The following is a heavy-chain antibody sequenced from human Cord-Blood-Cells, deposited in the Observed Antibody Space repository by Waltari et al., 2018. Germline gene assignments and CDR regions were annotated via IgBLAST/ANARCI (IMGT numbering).Heavy chain of an antibody. CDR2: IIPIFGTA. D-gene: IGHD7-27*01. V-gene: IGHV1-69*06. J-gene: IGHJ4*02. Sequence: QVQLVQSGAEVKKPGSSVKVSCTASGGTFSSYAISWVRQAPGQGLEWSGRIIPIFGTANYAQKCQGRVTSTADKATSTAYMELSSLRSEDTAVYYCASRLTGDDYWGQGTLVTVSS. CDR3: ASRLTGDDY. CDR1: GGTFSSYA.